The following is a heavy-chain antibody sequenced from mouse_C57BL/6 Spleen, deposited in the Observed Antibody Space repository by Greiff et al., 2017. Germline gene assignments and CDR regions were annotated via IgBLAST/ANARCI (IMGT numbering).Heavy chain of an antibody. Sequence: EVKLVESGGDLVKPGGSLKLSCAASGFTFSSYGMSWVRQTPDKRLEWVATISSGGSYTYYPDSVKGRFTISRDNAKNTLYLQMSSLKSEDTAMYYCARQYYGSSYYFDYWGQGTTLTVSS. CDR1: GFTFSSYG. J-gene: IGHJ2*01. CDR2: ISSGGSYT. D-gene: IGHD1-1*01. CDR3: ARQYYGSSYYFDY. V-gene: IGHV5-6*01.